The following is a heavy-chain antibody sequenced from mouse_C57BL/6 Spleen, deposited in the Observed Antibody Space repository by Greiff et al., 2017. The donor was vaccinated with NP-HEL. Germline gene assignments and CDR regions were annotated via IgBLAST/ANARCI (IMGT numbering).Heavy chain of an antibody. CDR1: GYSITSGYY. J-gene: IGHJ3*01. CDR2: ISYDGSN. V-gene: IGHV3-6*01. D-gene: IGHD2-5*01. CDR3: AEVDYSNTWFAY. Sequence: EVKVEESGPGLVKPSQSLSLTCSVTGYSITSGYYWNWIRQFPGNKLEWMGYISYDGSNNYNPSLKNRISITHDTSKNQFFLKLNSVTTEDTATYYCAEVDYSNTWFAYWGQGTLVTVSA.